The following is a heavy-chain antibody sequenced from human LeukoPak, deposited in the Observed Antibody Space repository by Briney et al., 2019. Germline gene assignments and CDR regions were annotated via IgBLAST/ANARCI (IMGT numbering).Heavy chain of an antibody. V-gene: IGHV1-46*01. CDR2: INPSGGST. CDR3: ARGGSHCSSTSCPFDY. Sequence: ASVKVSCKASGYTFTSYYMHWVRQAPGQGLEWMGIINPSGGSTNYAQKFQGRVTITADESTSTAYMELSSLRSEDTAVYYCARGGSHCSSTSCPFDYWGQGTLVTVSS. CDR1: GYTFTSYY. D-gene: IGHD2-2*01. J-gene: IGHJ4*02.